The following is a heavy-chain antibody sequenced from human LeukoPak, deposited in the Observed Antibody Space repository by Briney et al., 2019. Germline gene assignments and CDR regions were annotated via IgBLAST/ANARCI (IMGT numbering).Heavy chain of an antibody. Sequence: GGSLRLSCAASGFTFVTYWMSWVRQAPGKGLEWVANIKQDASGEYYVDSVRGRFTVSRDNSNNLMYMQMRNLRVEDTAVYYCARDYEGACSSDRSRCLHFDYWGQGILVTVSS. CDR3: ARDYEGACSSDRSRCLHFDY. J-gene: IGHJ4*02. CDR2: IKQDASGE. D-gene: IGHD2-2*01. CDR1: GFTFVTYW. V-gene: IGHV3-7*03.